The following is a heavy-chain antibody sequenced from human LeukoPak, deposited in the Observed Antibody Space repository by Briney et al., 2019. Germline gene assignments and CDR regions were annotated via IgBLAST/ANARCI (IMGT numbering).Heavy chain of an antibody. CDR1: GFTFSSYG. CDR2: ISYDGSSK. D-gene: IGHD1-26*01. J-gene: IGHJ6*03. CDR3: AKEGVIVGATRVAYYMDV. V-gene: IGHV3-30*18. Sequence: PGGSLRLSCAASGFTFSSYGMHWVRQAPGKGLEWVAVISYDGSSKYYADSVKGRFTISRDNSKNTLYLQMNSLRAEDTAVYYCAKEGVIVGATRVAYYMDVWGKGTTVTVSS.